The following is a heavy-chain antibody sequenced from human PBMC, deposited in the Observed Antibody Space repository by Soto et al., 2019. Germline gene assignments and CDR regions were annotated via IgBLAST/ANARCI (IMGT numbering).Heavy chain of an antibody. V-gene: IGHV3-23*01. CDR2: MSGGGGST. CDR3: AKHRDHYFDY. J-gene: IGHJ4*02. CDR1: GFSFSSYA. Sequence: ESGGGLVQPGGSLRLSCAASGFSFSSYAMSWVRQAPGKGLEWVSAMSGGGGSTYYTDSVEGRFTISRENSRNTLYLQMNSLRAEDTALYYCAKHRDHYFDYWGQGTLVTVSP.